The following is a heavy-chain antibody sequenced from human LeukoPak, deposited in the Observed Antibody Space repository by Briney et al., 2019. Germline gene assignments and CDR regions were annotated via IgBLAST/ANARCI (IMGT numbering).Heavy chain of an antibody. Sequence: PSETLSLTCTVSGGSISSYYWTWIRQPPGKGLEWIGYIYYSGSTNYNPSLKSRVTISVDTSNYQFSLKLGSVTAADTAVYYCARDLSGHYYDSSGYYDAFDIWGQGTMVTVSS. CDR2: IYYSGST. D-gene: IGHD3-22*01. CDR3: ARDLSGHYYDSSGYYDAFDI. V-gene: IGHV4-59*01. J-gene: IGHJ3*02. CDR1: GGSISSYY.